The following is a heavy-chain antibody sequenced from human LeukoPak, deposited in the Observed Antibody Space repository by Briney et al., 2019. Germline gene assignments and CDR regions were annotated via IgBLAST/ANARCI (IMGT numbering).Heavy chain of an antibody. CDR2: ITANNTTK. D-gene: IGHD6-13*01. V-gene: IGHV3-48*01. CDR3: AAASAFSSSWRS. Sequence: GGSLRLSCTASGLSFSSYNMNWVRQAPGKGPEWVAYITANNTTKYYADSVKGRFTISRDNAKKSLFLQMNSLRSEDTAVYYCAAASAFSSSWRSWGQGTVVTVSS. J-gene: IGHJ5*02. CDR1: GLSFSSYN.